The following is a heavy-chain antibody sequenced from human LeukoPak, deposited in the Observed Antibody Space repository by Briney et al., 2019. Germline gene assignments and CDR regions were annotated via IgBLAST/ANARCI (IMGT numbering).Heavy chain of an antibody. V-gene: IGHV3-74*01. J-gene: IGHJ4*02. CDR2: INGDGGST. CDR3: ARPIGSGGGFHH. CDR1: GLTLSSYW. D-gene: IGHD2-15*01. Sequence: GGSLRLSCAASGLTLSSYWMRWVRQAPGKGRVWVSRINGDGGSTNYADTVKGRFTISRDNAKNTLYLRMNSLRAEHTAVYYCARPIGSGGGFHHWGQGTLVTVSS.